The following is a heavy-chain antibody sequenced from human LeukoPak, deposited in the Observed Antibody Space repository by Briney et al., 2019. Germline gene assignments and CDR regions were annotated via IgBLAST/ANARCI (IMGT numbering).Heavy chain of an antibody. J-gene: IGHJ5*02. CDR3: ASRYSSSSGWFDP. Sequence: ASVKVSCKASGYTFTGYYMHWVRQAPGQGLEWMGWINPNSGNTHYAQKFQDRVTMTRDTSISTAYMELRSLRSDDTAVYYCASRYSSSSGWFDPWGQGTLVTVSS. V-gene: IGHV1-2*02. CDR1: GYTFTGYY. CDR2: INPNSGNT. D-gene: IGHD6-6*01.